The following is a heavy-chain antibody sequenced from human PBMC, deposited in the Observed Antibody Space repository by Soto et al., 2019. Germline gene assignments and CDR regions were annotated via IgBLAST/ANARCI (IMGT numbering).Heavy chain of an antibody. CDR3: AKDPRAYSTNMGDYFDY. CDR1: GSTFSSDV. V-gene: IGHV3-23*01. Sequence: GGSLRLSCVASGSTFSSDVISWVRQAPGKGLGWVSGISGSTAYYADSVQGRFTISRDSSQNTLSLQMNSLRVDDTAVYYCAKDPRAYSTNMGDYFDYWGQGSLVTVSS. CDR2: ISGSTA. D-gene: IGHD6-13*01. J-gene: IGHJ4*02.